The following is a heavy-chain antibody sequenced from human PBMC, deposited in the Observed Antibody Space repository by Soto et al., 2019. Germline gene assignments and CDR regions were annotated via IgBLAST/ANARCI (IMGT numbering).Heavy chain of an antibody. Sequence: GGSLRLSCAASGFTFSSYGMHWVRQAPGKGLEWVAVIWYDGSNKYYADSVKGRFTISRDNSKNTLYLQMNSLRAEDTAVSYCARDGSSGERWAFDIWGQGTMVTVSS. D-gene: IGHD7-27*01. CDR2: IWYDGSNK. J-gene: IGHJ3*02. V-gene: IGHV3-33*01. CDR3: ARDGSSGERWAFDI. CDR1: GFTFSSYG.